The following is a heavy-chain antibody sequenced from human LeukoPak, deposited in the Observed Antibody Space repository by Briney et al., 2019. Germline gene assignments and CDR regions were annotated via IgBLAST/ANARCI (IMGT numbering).Heavy chain of an antibody. CDR1: GGSINSDY. Sequence: SETLPLTCSVSGGSINSDYWNWIRQPPGKGLEWIGYIYHSGSTNYNPSLKSRVTISIDKPKKQFSLKLISVTAADTAIYYCARVGGMTTINNAAFDIWGQGTMVTVSS. CDR3: ARVGGMTTINNAAFDI. D-gene: IGHD5-24*01. V-gene: IGHV4-59*01. CDR2: IYHSGST. J-gene: IGHJ3*02.